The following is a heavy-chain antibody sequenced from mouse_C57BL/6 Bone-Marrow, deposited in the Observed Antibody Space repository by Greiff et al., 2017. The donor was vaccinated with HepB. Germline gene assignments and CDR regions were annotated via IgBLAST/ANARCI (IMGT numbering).Heavy chain of an antibody. CDR2: ISSGGDYI. CDR3: ARTLYGKDYAMDY. CDR1: GFTFSSYA. V-gene: IGHV5S21*01. D-gene: IGHD2-1*01. Sequence: EVKVVESGGGLVKPGGSLKLSCAASGFTFSSYAMSWVRQTPEKRLEWVAYISSGGDYIYYADTVKGRFTISRDNARNTLYLQMSSLKSEDTAMYYCARTLYGKDYAMDYWGQGTSVTVSS. J-gene: IGHJ4*01.